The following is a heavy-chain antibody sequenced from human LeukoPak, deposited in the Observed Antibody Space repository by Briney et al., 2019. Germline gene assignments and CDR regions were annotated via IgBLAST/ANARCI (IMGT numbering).Heavy chain of an antibody. CDR1: SFTFGDYV. CDR2: ISLDGGNK. Sequence: GGSLRLSWAASSFTFGDYVMHWVRQAPGKGLEWVAVISLDGGNKYYADSVKGRFTISRDNSKNTLSLQMNSLRAEDTAVYYCAKGGSSSWYGIFYDYWGQGTLVTVSS. D-gene: IGHD6-13*01. V-gene: IGHV3-30*18. CDR3: AKGGSSSWYGIFYDY. J-gene: IGHJ4*02.